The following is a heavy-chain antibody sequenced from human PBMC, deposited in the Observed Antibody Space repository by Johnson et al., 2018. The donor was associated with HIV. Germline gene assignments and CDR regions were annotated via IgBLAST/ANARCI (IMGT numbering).Heavy chain of an antibody. V-gene: IGHV3-30*04. D-gene: IGHD7-27*01. CDR2: ISSDGGNK. Sequence: QVQLVESGGGVVQPGRSLRLSCAASGFTFNTYAMYWVRQAPGKGLEWVAIISSDGGNKYCAASVTGRFIISRDNARNTLYLQMNRLRTEDTAVYYCARDSEYGLAWGWTLDIWGQGTMVTVSS. CDR1: GFTFNTYA. J-gene: IGHJ3*02. CDR3: ARDSEYGLAWGWTLDI.